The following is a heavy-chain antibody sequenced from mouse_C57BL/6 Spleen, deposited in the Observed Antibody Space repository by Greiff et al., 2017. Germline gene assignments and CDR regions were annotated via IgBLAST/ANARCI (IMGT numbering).Heavy chain of an antibody. V-gene: IGHV2-2*01. CDR3: ARERDLLRFDY. J-gene: IGHJ2*01. D-gene: IGHD1-1*01. Sequence: VQRVESGPGLVQPSQSLSITCTVSGFSLTSYGVHWVRQSPGKGLEWLGVIWSGGSTDYNADFISRLSISKDNSKSQFFFKMNSLQADDTAIYYCARERDLLRFDYWGQGTTLTVSS. CDR2: IWSGGST. CDR1: GFSLTSYG.